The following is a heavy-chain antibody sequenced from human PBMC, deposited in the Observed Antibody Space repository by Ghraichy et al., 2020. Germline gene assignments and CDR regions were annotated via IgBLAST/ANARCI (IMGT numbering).Heavy chain of an antibody. V-gene: IGHV3-7*03. CDR1: GFTFSRYW. CDR2: IKEDGSER. Sequence: GGSLRLSCAASGFTFSRYWMSWVRQVPGKGLEWLANIKEDGSERYYVDSVKGRFTISRDNAKNSLYLQMNSLRVEDTALYYCAGDVWVAGDNWGRGTLVTVSS. CDR3: AGDVWVAGDN. D-gene: IGHD6-19*01. J-gene: IGHJ4*02.